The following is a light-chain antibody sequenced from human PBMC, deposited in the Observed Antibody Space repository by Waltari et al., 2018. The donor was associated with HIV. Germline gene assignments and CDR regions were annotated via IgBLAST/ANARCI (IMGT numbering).Light chain of an antibody. CDR2: LGS. J-gene: IGKJ3*01. CDR1: QSLLRIDGYNY. CDR3: MQSLQTPFT. V-gene: IGKV2-28*01. Sequence: IVLTQSPLSLPVTPGEPASFFCRSSQSLLRIDGYNYLSWYLQRPGQSPQLLIYLGSSRASGVPDRFSGSGSGTDFTLRVSRVEAEDVGFYFCMQSLQTPFTFGPGTEVDIK.